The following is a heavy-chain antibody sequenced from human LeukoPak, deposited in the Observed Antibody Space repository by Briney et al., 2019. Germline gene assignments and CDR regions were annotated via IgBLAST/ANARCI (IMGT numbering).Heavy chain of an antibody. Sequence: ASVKVSCKASGYTFTGYYMHWVRQAPGQGLEWMGWINPNSGGTNYAQKFQGRVTMTRDTSISTAYMELSRLRSDDTAVYYCARDSQLSYYFDYWGQGTLVTVSS. CDR1: GYTFTGYY. V-gene: IGHV1-2*02. CDR2: INPNSGGT. CDR3: ARDSQLSYYFDY. D-gene: IGHD5-18*01. J-gene: IGHJ4*02.